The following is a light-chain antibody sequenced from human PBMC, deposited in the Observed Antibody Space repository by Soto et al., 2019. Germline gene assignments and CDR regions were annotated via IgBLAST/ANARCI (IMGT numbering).Light chain of an antibody. V-gene: IGKV3-11*01. CDR1: QSISSN. Sequence: EIVMTQSPATLSVSPGERATLSCRASQSISSNLAWYQQKPGQAPRLLMFRTSSRATGIPARFSGSGSGTDFTLTISSLEPEDFAVYYCQQRSSCPLTFGGGTKVEIK. CDR2: RTS. J-gene: IGKJ4*01. CDR3: QQRSSCPLT.